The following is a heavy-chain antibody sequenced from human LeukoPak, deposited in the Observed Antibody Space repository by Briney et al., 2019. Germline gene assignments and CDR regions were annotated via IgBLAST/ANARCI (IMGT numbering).Heavy chain of an antibody. CDR2: ISSSSSYI. V-gene: IGHV3-21*01. CDR3: ARRAPEDAFDI. CDR1: GFTFSSYS. J-gene: IGHJ3*02. Sequence: GGSLRLSCAASGFTFSSYSMNWVRQAPGKGLEWVSSISSSSSYIYYADSVKGRFTISRDNAKNSLYLQMNSLRGEDTAVYYCARRAPEDAFDIWGQGTMVTVSS.